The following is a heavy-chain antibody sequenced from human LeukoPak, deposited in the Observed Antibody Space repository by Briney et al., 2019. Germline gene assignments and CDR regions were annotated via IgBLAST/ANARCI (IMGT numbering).Heavy chain of an antibody. Sequence: GGSLRLSCAAPGFTFSNYWMHWVRQAPGKGLEWVSRINTDGSNTRYADSVKGRFTISRDNAKNTLYLQMNSLRADDTAVYFCAFPMTIVTPGSFGIWGQGTMVTVST. CDR2: INTDGSNT. CDR3: AFPMTIVTPGSFGI. J-gene: IGHJ3*02. D-gene: IGHD4-17*01. V-gene: IGHV3-74*01. CDR1: GFTFSNYW.